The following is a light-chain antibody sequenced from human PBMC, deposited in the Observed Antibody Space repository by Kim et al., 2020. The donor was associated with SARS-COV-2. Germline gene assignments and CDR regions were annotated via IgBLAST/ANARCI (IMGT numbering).Light chain of an antibody. CDR3: LQSNNYPVT. V-gene: IGKV1-6*01. CDR1: QGIKTD. CDR2: DAS. Sequence: AYVRDRVTSTCRASQGIKTDLGWYQQKPGTAPRLLIYDASSLQSGVPSRFSGSGSGSDFTLTISSLQPEDFATYYCLQSNNYPVTFGQGTRLEIK. J-gene: IGKJ5*01.